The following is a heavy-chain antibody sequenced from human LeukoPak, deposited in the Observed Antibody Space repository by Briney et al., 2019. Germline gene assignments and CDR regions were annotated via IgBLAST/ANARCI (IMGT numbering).Heavy chain of an antibody. V-gene: IGHV4-4*02. CDR1: GGSISSSNW. D-gene: IGHD3-22*01. Sequence: SETLSLTCAVSGGSISSSNWWSWVRQPPGKGLEWIGEIYHSGSTNYNPSLKSRVTISVDKSKNQFSLKLSSVTAADTAVYYCARDGQHYYDSSGYLYYFDYWGQGTLVTVSS. CDR3: ARDGQHYYDSSGYLYYFDY. J-gene: IGHJ4*02. CDR2: IYHSGST.